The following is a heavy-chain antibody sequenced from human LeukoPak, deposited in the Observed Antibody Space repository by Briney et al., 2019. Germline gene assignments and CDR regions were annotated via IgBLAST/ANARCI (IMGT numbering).Heavy chain of an antibody. Sequence: GGSLRLSCAASGFTFSSYWMSWVRQAPGKGLEWVANIKQDGSQKYYVDSVKGRFTISRDNAKNSLYLQMNSLRAEDTAVYYCARPGIAVAGSPGFDPWGQGTLVTVSS. CDR1: GFTFSSYW. D-gene: IGHD6-19*01. CDR3: ARPGIAVAGSPGFDP. V-gene: IGHV3-7*01. J-gene: IGHJ5*02. CDR2: IKQDGSQK.